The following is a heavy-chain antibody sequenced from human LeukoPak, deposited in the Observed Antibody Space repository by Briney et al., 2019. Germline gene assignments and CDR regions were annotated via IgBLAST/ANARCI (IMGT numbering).Heavy chain of an antibody. D-gene: IGHD6-6*01. CDR2: ISGSGGST. CDR3: ANDSRYSSSSSYYYGIDV. CDR1: GFTFSSYA. V-gene: IGHV3-23*01. J-gene: IGHJ6*02. Sequence: PGGSLRLSCAASGFTFSSYAMNWVRQAPGKGLEWVSGISGSGGSTYHADSVKGRFTISRDNSKNTFFLQMNSLRAEDTAVYYCANDSRYSSSSSYYYGIDVWGQGTTVTVSS.